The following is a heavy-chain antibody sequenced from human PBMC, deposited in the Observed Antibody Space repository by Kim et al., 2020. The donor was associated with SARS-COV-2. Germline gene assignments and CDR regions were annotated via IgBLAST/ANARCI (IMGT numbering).Heavy chain of an antibody. J-gene: IGHJ6*03. Sequence: GGSLSLSCAASGFTFSSYWMHWVRQAPGKGLVWVSRINSDGSSTSYADSVKGRFTISRDNAKNTLYLQMNSLRAEDTDVYYCARNGVGYCSSTSCYYYYYMDVWGKGTTVTVSS. V-gene: IGHV3-74*01. CDR3: ARNGVGYCSSTSCYYYYYMDV. CDR1: GFTFSSYW. CDR2: INSDGSST. D-gene: IGHD2-2*01.